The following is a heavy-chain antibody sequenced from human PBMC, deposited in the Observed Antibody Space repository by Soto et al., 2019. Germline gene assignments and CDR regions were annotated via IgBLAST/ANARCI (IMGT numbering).Heavy chain of an antibody. Sequence: SETLSLTCTVSGDSISSGGYYWSWIRQHPGKGLECIGYIYYSGSTYYNRSLKSRVTISVDMSKNQFSLRLSSVTAADTAVYYCARFNGPPYCFDYWGQGTPVT. J-gene: IGHJ4*02. V-gene: IGHV4-31*03. CDR2: IYYSGST. CDR3: ARFNGPPYCFDY. CDR1: GDSISSGGYY.